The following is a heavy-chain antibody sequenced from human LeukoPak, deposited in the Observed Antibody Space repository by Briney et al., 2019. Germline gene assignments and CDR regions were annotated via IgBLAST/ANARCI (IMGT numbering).Heavy chain of an antibody. D-gene: IGHD5-18*01. Sequence: SETLSLTCAVYGGSFSGYYWGWIRQPPGKGLEWIGEINHSGSTNYNPSPKSRVTISVDTSKNQFSLKLSSVTAADTAVYYCARGRMTARPFDYWGQGTLVTVSS. CDR1: GGSFSGYY. J-gene: IGHJ4*02. CDR3: ARGRMTARPFDY. V-gene: IGHV4-34*01. CDR2: INHSGST.